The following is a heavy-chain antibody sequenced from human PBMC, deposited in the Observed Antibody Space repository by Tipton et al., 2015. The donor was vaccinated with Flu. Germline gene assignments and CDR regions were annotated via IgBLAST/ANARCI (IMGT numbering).Heavy chain of an antibody. CDR2: MNSDGTSR. CDR3: VSSGYYSLNAYDI. J-gene: IGHJ3*02. V-gene: IGHV3-74*01. Sequence: SGFTFSHNWMHWVRQVPGKGLVWVSRMNSDGTSRSYADSVKGRFTISRDNAKNTLYLQMDSLRAEDTAVYYCVSSGYYSLNAYDIWGQGTMVTVSS. D-gene: IGHD3-22*01. CDR1: GFTFSHNW.